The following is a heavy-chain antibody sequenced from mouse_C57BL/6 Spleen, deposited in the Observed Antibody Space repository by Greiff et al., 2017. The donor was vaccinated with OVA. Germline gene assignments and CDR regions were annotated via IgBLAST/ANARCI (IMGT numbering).Heavy chain of an antibody. J-gene: IGHJ2*01. D-gene: IGHD1-1*01. V-gene: IGHV10-1*01. CDR2: IRSKSNNYAT. CDR1: GFSFNTYA. Sequence: EVQGVESGGGLVQPKGSLKLSCAASGFSFNTYAMNWVRQAPGKGLEWVARIRSKSNNYATYYADSVKDRFTISRDDSESMLYLQMNNLKTEDTAMYYCVRGNYYGSSSFDYWGQGTTLTVSS. CDR3: VRGNYYGSSSFDY.